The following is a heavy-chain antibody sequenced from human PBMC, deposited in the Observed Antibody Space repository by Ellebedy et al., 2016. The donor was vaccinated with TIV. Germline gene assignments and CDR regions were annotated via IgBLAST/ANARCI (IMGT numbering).Heavy chain of an antibody. Sequence: PGGSLRLSCAASGLTFSSHAMSWVRQAPGKGLEWVPSITESGGNTYYADSVKGRFTISRDNSKDTLFLQMNSLRAEDPAIYFFAKDPVGVGPAFDVWGQGTMVIVSS. CDR2: ITESGGNT. V-gene: IGHV3-23*01. CDR1: GLTFSSHA. J-gene: IGHJ3*01. D-gene: IGHD1-26*01. CDR3: AKDPVGVGPAFDV.